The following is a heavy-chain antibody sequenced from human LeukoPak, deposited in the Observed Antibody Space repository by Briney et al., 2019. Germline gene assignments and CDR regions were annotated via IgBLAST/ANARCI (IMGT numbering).Heavy chain of an antibody. CDR3: ARDNSESDLSWWFDP. CDR1: GFIFTSYY. J-gene: IGHJ5*02. D-gene: IGHD2-21*01. Sequence: GASVKVSCKASGFIFTSYYLHWVRQAPGQGLEWMGLINPSGGSTTYAQKFQGRLTLTRDTSTSTAYMELSSLRSDDTAVYYCARDNSESDLSWWFDPWGQGTLVTVSS. V-gene: IGHV1-46*01. CDR2: INPSGGST.